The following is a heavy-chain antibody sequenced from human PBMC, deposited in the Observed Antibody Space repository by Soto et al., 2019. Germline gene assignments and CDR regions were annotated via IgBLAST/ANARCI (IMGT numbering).Heavy chain of an antibody. Sequence: GASVKVSCKASGYTFTSYAMHWVRQAPGQRLEWMGWINAGNGNTKYSQKFQGRVTITRDTSASTAYMELSSLRSEDTAVYYCARVAYYDILTGYSGLNWFDPWGQGTLVTVSS. V-gene: IGHV1-3*01. CDR3: ARVAYYDILTGYSGLNWFDP. D-gene: IGHD3-9*01. CDR2: INAGNGNT. J-gene: IGHJ5*02. CDR1: GYTFTSYA.